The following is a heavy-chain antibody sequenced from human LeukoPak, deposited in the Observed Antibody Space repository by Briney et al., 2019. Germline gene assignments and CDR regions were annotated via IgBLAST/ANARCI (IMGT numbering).Heavy chain of an antibody. J-gene: IGHJ6*02. CDR1: GGSFSGYY. D-gene: IGHD3-3*01. V-gene: IGHV4-34*01. Sequence: SETLSLTCAVYGGSFSGYYWSWIRQPPGKGLEWIGEINHSGSTNYNPSLKSRVTISVDTSKNQFSLKLSSVTAADTAVYYCARGVPGPIRAITISYGMDVWGQGTTVTVSS. CDR3: ARGVPGPIRAITISYGMDV. CDR2: INHSGST.